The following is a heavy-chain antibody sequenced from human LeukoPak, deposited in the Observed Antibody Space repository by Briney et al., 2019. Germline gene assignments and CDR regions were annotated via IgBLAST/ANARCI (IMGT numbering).Heavy chain of an antibody. Sequence: GGSLRLSCAASGFTFSSYWMSWVRQAPGKGLEWVANIEQDGSEKYYVDSVKGRFTISRDNAKNSLYLQMNSLRAEDTAVYYCAREGAAAGMGYYGMDVWGQGTTVTVSS. CDR3: AREGAAAGMGYYGMDV. CDR1: GFTFSSYW. J-gene: IGHJ6*02. CDR2: IEQDGSEK. V-gene: IGHV3-7*01. D-gene: IGHD6-13*01.